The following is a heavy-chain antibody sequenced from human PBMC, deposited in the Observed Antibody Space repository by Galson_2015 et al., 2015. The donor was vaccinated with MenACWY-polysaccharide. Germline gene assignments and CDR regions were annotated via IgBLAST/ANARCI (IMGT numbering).Heavy chain of an antibody. CDR1: GFSFSSSA. Sequence: SLRLSCAASGFSFSSSAMTWVRQAPGKGLEWVSSISASSLSTYYADSVKGRFTISRDNSKNTLYLLMNSLRAEDTALYYCAKDTLHAAGTANDWGQGTLVTVSS. CDR3: AKDTLHAAGTAND. J-gene: IGHJ4*02. V-gene: IGHV3-23*01. D-gene: IGHD6-13*01. CDR2: ISASSLST.